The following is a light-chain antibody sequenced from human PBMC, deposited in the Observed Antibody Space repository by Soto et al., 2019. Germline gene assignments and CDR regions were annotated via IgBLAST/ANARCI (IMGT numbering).Light chain of an antibody. CDR3: QQYNSDSWT. J-gene: IGKJ1*01. CDR1: QSISSW. CDR2: YAS. Sequence: DIQMTQSPSTLSASVGDRVTITCRASQSISSWLSWYQQKPGNAPNLLIYYASSLESGGPSRFSGSGSGTEFTLTISSLQPDDFATYYCQQYNSDSWTFGQGTKVEIK. V-gene: IGKV1-5*01.